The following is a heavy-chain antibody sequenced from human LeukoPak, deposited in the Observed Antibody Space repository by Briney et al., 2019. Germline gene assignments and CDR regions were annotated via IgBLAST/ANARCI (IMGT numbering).Heavy chain of an antibody. Sequence: SETLSLTCTVSGASISSYYWSWIRQPPGKGLEWIGYIYYSGSTTYNPSLRSRVTISGDTSKHQFSLKLDSVTAADTAVYYCAKGTSSGWYYFDYWGQGTLVTVSS. CDR1: GASISSYY. CDR3: AKGTSSGWYYFDY. J-gene: IGHJ4*02. D-gene: IGHD6-19*01. CDR2: IYYSGST. V-gene: IGHV4-59*08.